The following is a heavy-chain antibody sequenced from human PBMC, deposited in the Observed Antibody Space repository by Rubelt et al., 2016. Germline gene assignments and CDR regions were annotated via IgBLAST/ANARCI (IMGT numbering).Heavy chain of an antibody. V-gene: IGHV4-34*01. J-gene: IGHJ4*02. D-gene: IGHD4-17*01. CDR3: ARGRDGDRMGC. CDR2: INRGGDT. Sequence: QVQLQQWGAGLLKPSETLSLTCAIYGGSFSGSYWSWIRQPPGKGLEWIGEINRGGDTSYNPSLKSRVTISVDTSKNQFSLKLSSVTAAETAVYYCARGRDGDRMGCWGQGTLVTVSS. CDR1: GGSFSGSY.